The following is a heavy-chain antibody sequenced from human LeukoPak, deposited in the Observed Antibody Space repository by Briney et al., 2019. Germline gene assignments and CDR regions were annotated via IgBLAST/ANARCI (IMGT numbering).Heavy chain of an antibody. Sequence: GGSLRLSCAASGFVFSNHWMYWVRQVPGRGLVYVSRINPDGSSIGYADFVRGRFTISRGNAKNTLFLQMNSLKVEDTAVYYCTTDLKESGSDTTTGFQYWGQGTLVTVSS. CDR2: INPDGSSI. CDR1: GFVFSNHW. J-gene: IGHJ4*02. CDR3: TTDLKESGSDTTTGFQY. D-gene: IGHD1-26*01. V-gene: IGHV3-74*01.